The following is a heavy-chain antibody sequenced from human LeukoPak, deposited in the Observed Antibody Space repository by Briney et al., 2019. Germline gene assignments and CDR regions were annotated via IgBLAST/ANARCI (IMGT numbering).Heavy chain of an antibody. CDR3: ARASYGSGSYYKGGFDY. D-gene: IGHD3-10*01. CDR1: GFTLSSYW. V-gene: IGHV3-74*01. Sequence: GGSLRLSCAASGFTLSSYWMHWVRQVPGKGLVWVSRINSDGSSTSYADSVKGRFTISRDNAKNTLYLQMNSLRAEDTAVYYCARASYGSGSYYKGGFDYWGQGTLVTVSS. CDR2: INSDGSST. J-gene: IGHJ4*02.